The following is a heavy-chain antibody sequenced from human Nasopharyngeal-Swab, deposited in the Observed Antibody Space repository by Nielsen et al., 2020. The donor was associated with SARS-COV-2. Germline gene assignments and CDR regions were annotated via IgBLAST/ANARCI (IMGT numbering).Heavy chain of an antibody. CDR3: ARVGGRTSPMGS. Sequence: GGSLRLSCVASGFTFRDYWMSWVRQAPAKGLEWVASIKQDGSEKHYVGSVKGRFTISRDNAKNSLFLQMDSLRTEDTAFYYCARVGGRTSPMGSWGQGTLVTVSS. D-gene: IGHD3-10*01. J-gene: IGHJ4*02. CDR2: IKQDGSEK. CDR1: GFTFRDYW. V-gene: IGHV3-7*01.